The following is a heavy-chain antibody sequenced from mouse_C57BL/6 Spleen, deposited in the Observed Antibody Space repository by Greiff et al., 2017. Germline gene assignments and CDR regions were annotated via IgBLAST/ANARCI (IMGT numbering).Heavy chain of an antibody. D-gene: IGHD1-3*01. J-gene: IGHJ2*01. Sequence: EVKLMESEGGLVQPGSSMKLSCTASGFTFSDYYMAWVRQVPEKGLEWVANINYDGSSTYYLDSLKSRFIISRDNAKNILYLQMSSLKSEDTATYYCARDLGSYFDYWGQGTTLTVSS. CDR1: GFTFSDYY. CDR3: ARDLGSYFDY. V-gene: IGHV5-16*01. CDR2: INYDGSST.